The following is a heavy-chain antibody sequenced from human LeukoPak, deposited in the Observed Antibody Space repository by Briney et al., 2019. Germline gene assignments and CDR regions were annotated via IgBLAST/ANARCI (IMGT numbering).Heavy chain of an antibody. CDR1: GFTFNNYA. D-gene: IGHD5-12*01. Sequence: GGSLRLSCAASGFTFNNYAMSWVRQAPGKGLEWVSSISGSGGNTYYADSVKGRFTISRDNSKNTLYLQMNSLRAADTAVYYCAKDMEDIVATDRVDYWGQGTLVTVSS. CDR2: ISGSGGNT. J-gene: IGHJ4*02. V-gene: IGHV3-23*01. CDR3: AKDMEDIVATDRVDY.